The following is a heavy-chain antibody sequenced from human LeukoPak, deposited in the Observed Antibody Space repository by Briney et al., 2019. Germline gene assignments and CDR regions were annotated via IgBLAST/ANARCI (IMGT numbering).Heavy chain of an antibody. CDR1: GFTFSSYG. J-gene: IGHJ3*02. Sequence: GGSLRLSCAASGFTFSSYGMTWVRQAPGKGLEWVSAISGSGVNTYYADSVKGRFTISRDNSKNTLYLQMSSLRAEDTAVYYCAKCYYDSSDYYFGAFDIWGQGTMVTVSS. CDR3: AKCYYDSSDYYFGAFDI. V-gene: IGHV3-23*01. CDR2: ISGSGVNT. D-gene: IGHD3-22*01.